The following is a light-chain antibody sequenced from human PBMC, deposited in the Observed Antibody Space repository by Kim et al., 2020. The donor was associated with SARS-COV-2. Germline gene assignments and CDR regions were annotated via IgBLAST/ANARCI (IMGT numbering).Light chain of an antibody. CDR1: SLRSYY. CDR2: GKN. CDR3: NSRGSNDNVL. V-gene: IGLV3-19*01. Sequence: SSELTQDPAVSVALGQTVRITCQGDSLRSYYATWYQQKPGQAPIVVIYGKNNRPSGIPDRFSGSRSGDTAPLTITGTQAGDEADYYCNSRGSNDNVLFGG. J-gene: IGLJ2*01.